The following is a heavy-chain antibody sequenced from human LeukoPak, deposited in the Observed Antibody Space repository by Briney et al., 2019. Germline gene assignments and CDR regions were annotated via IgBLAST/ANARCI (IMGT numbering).Heavy chain of an antibody. V-gene: IGHV2-5*04. CDR2: LYWNDDE. J-gene: IGHJ4*02. CDR1: RFSLSTSEVG. Sequence: SGPTLVKPTQTLTLTCTFSRFSLSTSEVGVGWLRQDPLKALEHLSHLYWNDDEYYSPSLKTRLTIIKDTSKNQVVLKMTNMDAVDRGTYYCARGRGSARSSLFDYWGQGTLVTVSS. CDR3: ARGRGSARSSLFDY. D-gene: IGHD3-3*01.